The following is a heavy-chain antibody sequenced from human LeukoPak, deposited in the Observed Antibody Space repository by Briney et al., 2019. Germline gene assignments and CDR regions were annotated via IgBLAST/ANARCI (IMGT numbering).Heavy chain of an antibody. CDR3: AREGTTGTTIY. CDR2: ISSSSSYI. V-gene: IGHV3-21*01. J-gene: IGHJ4*02. Sequence: PGGSLRLSCAASGFTFSSYSMNWVRQAPGKGLEWVSSISSSSSYIYYADSVKGRFTISRDNAKNSLYLQMNSLRAEDTAAYYCAREGTTGTTIYWGQGTLITVSS. D-gene: IGHD1-1*01. CDR1: GFTFSSYS.